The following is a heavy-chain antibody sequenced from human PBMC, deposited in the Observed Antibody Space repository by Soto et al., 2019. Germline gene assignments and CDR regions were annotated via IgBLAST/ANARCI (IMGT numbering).Heavy chain of an antibody. CDR3: ASLYGRYYYYYGMDV. D-gene: IGHD4-17*01. CDR1: GGSIVGLGYP. V-gene: IGHV4-31*02. Sequence: PSVMLRLRWSVSGGSIVGLGYPWSRISQIPGKGLEWIGYIYYSGSTNYNPSLKSRLTISVDTSKNQFSLKLSSVTAADTAVYYCASLYGRYYYYYGMDVWGQGTTVTVSS. CDR2: IYYSGST. J-gene: IGHJ6*02.